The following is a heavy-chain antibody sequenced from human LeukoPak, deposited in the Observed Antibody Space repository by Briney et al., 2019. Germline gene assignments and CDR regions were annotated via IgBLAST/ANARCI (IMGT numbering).Heavy chain of an antibody. CDR1: GYTFSDYT. D-gene: IGHD3-10*01. Sequence: ASVKVSCKASGYTFSDYTINWVRQAPGQGLEWMGWINPNSGGTNYAQKFQGRVTMTRDTSISTAYMELSRLRSDDTAVYYCARDHPYYGSGSLDYWGQGTLVTVSS. V-gene: IGHV1-2*02. J-gene: IGHJ4*02. CDR2: INPNSGGT. CDR3: ARDHPYYGSGSLDY.